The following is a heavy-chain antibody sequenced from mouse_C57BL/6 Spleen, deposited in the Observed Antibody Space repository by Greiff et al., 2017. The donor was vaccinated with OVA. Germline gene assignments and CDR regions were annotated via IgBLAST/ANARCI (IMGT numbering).Heavy chain of an antibody. J-gene: IGHJ1*03. D-gene: IGHD1-1*01. CDR1: GFSLTSYG. V-gene: IGHV2-2*01. CDR3: AKGITTVEGGYFDV. CDR2: IWSGGST. Sequence: QVQLQQSGPGLVQPSQSLSITCTVSGFSLTSYGVHWVRQSPGKGLEWLGVIWSGGSTDYNAAFISRLSISKDNSKSQVFFKMNSLQADDTAIYYCAKGITTVEGGYFDVWGTGTTVTVSS.